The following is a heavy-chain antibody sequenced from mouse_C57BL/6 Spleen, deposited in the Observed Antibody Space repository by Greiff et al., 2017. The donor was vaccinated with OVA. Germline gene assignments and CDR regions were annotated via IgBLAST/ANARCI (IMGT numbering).Heavy chain of an antibody. V-gene: IGHV1-69*01. J-gene: IGHJ2*01. CDR1: GYTFTSYW. CDR2: IDPSDSYT. CDR3: ARPSGRGYFDY. Sequence: VQLQQPGAELVMPGASVKLSCKASGYTFTSYWMHWVKQRPGQGLEWIGEIDPSDSYTNYNQKFKGKSTLTVDKSSSTAYMQLSSLTSEDSAVYYCARPSGRGYFDYWGQGTTLTVSS.